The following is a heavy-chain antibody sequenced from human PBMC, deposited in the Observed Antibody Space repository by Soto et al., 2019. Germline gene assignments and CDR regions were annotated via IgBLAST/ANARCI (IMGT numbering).Heavy chain of an antibody. CDR1: GDSVSSGAYY. CDR3: ARANIAAAGTIFDP. J-gene: IGHJ5*02. D-gene: IGHD6-13*01. V-gene: IGHV4-61*08. Sequence: SETLSLTCTVSGDSVSSGAYYWSWVRQPPGKGLEWIGYIYYNAITNYNPSLKSRVTILVDTSKSEISLTLNSVTAADTAVYYCARANIAAAGTIFDPWGQGVLVTVSS. CDR2: IYYNAIT.